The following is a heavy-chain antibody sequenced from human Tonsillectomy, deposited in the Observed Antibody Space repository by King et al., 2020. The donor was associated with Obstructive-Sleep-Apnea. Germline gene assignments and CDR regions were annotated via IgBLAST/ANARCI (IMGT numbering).Heavy chain of an antibody. CDR3: ARSQFFSYRWSGY. Sequence: VQLVQSGAEVKKPGASVRVSCKTSGYTFTNYDVNWVRQATGQGLEWMGWMNPRSGETGLAQKFLGRVTLTRDTSITTAYMELSDLGSEDTAVYYCARSQFFSYRWSGYWGQGTLVTVSS. J-gene: IGHJ4*02. CDR1: GYTFTNYD. V-gene: IGHV1-8*01. D-gene: IGHD2-8*02. CDR2: MNPRSGET.